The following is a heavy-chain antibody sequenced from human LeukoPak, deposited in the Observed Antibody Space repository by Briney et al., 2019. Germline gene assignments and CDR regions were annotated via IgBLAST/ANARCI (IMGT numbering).Heavy chain of an antibody. CDR2: ISSSSTYI. CDR3: ARDQRGGTYSDY. J-gene: IGHJ4*02. Sequence: GGSLRLSCAASGFTFSSYSMNWVRQAPGKGLEWVSSISSSSTYIYYADSVKGRFTISRDNAKNSLYLQMNSLRAEDTALYYCARDQRGGTYSDYWGQGTLVTVSS. D-gene: IGHD1-26*01. CDR1: GFTFSSYS. V-gene: IGHV3-21*01.